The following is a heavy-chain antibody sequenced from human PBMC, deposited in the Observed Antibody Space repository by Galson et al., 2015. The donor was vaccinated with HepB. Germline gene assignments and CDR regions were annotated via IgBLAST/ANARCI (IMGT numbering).Heavy chain of an antibody. D-gene: IGHD3-9*01. V-gene: IGHV3-11*06. CDR1: GFTFSDYY. J-gene: IGHJ4*02. CDR3: ARRFGPQYYDILTGYYNHLYYFDY. Sequence: SLRLSCAASGFTFSDYYMSWIRQAPGKGLEWVSYISSSSSYTNYADSVKGRFTISRDNAKNSLYLQMNSLRAEDTAVYYCARRFGPQYYDILTGYYNHLYYFDYWGQGTLVTVSS. CDR2: ISSSSSYT.